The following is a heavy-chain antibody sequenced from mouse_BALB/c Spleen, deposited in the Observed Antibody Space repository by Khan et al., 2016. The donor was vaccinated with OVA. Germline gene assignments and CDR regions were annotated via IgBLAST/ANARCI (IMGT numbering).Heavy chain of an antibody. D-gene: IGHD1-1*02. Sequence: VQLQQPGAELVKPGASVKLSCTASGFNIKDTYVHWVNQRPEQGLERIGRIDPANGNTKYDPKFQGKATITADTYSNTAHLHLSSLTSEDTAVYYCARGGWSYAMVYWSQGTSVTVSS. J-gene: IGHJ4*01. CDR1: GFNIKDTY. CDR3: ARGGWSYAMVY. CDR2: IDPANGNT. V-gene: IGHV14-3*02.